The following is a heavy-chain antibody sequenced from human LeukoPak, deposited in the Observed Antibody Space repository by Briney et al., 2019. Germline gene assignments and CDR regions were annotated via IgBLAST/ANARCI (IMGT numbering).Heavy chain of an antibody. D-gene: IGHD3-22*01. CDR2: IIGGVVIT. Sequence: GGSLRLSCAASGFTFISYAMSWARQAPGKGREWVSAIIGGVVITYYADSVTGRFTISRANSKNTLYLQMNSLRAEDTAVYYCAKDQRGTTMIADYWGQGTLVTVSS. J-gene: IGHJ4*02. V-gene: IGHV3-23*01. CDR3: AKDQRGTTMIADY. CDR1: GFTFISYA.